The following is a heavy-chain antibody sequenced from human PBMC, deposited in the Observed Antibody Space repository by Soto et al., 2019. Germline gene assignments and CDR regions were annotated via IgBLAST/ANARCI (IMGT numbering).Heavy chain of an antibody. CDR2: INPNSGGT. CDR3: ARDPNAYFNFDY. J-gene: IGHJ4*02. D-gene: IGHD1-26*01. V-gene: IGHV1-2*02. Sequence: GAAVKVSCKASGYTFTGYYMHWVRQAPGQGLEWMGWINPNSGGTNYAQKFQGRVTMTRDTSISTAYMELSRLRSDDTAVYYCARDPNAYFNFDYWGQGTLVTVSS. CDR1: GYTFTGYY.